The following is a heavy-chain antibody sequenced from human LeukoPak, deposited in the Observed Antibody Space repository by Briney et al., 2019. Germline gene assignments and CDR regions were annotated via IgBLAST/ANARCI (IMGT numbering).Heavy chain of an antibody. V-gene: IGHV3-23*01. Sequence: SGGSLRLSCAASGFTFSTYAMSWVRQAPGKGLEWVSAISGSGGSTYYADSVKGRFTISRDNSKNTLYLQMNSLRAEDTAVYYCATQLNPPTRYFDSPYWFDPWGQGTLVTLSS. CDR2: ISGSGGST. J-gene: IGHJ5*02. D-gene: IGHD3-9*01. CDR1: GFTFSTYA. CDR3: ATQLNPPTRYFDSPYWFDP.